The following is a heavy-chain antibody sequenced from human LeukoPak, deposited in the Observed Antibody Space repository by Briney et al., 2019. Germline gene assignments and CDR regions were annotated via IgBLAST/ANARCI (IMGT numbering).Heavy chain of an antibody. Sequence: PGGSLRLSCAASGFTFDIYGMSWVRQAPGKGLEWVSAISGSGGSTYYADSVKGRFTISRDNSKNTLYLQMNSLRAEDTAVYYCAKAPWYYYGSGSYLFGSPLDYWGQGTLVTVSS. CDR2: ISGSGGST. V-gene: IGHV3-23*01. CDR3: AKAPWYYYGSGSYLFGSPLDY. J-gene: IGHJ4*02. CDR1: GFTFDIYG. D-gene: IGHD3-10*01.